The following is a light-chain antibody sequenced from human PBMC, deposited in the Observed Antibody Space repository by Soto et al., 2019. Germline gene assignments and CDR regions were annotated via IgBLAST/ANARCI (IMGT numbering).Light chain of an antibody. V-gene: IGKV3-20*01. J-gene: IGKJ2*01. CDR3: QQYGSSPYT. Sequence: EIVLTQSPGTLSLSPGERATLSCRASQSVRSSYLAWYQQKPGQAPRLLIYGASSRATGIPDRFSGSGSGTDFTLTISRLEPEDLAVYYCQQYGSSPYTFGQGTKLEIK. CDR1: QSVRSSY. CDR2: GAS.